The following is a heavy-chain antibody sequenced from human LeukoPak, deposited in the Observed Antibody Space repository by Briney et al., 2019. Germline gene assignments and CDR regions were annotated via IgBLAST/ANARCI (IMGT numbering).Heavy chain of an antibody. CDR1: GGSISSYY. J-gene: IGHJ3*02. D-gene: IGHD4-11*01. CDR2: IYYSGST. V-gene: IGHV4-39*01. CDR3: ARHDAVTTFAFDI. Sequence: SETLSLTCTVSGGSISSYYWGWIRQPPGKGLEWIGSIYYSGSTYYNPSLKSRVTISVDTSKNQFSLKLSSVTAADTAVYYCARHDAVTTFAFDIWGQGTMVTVSS.